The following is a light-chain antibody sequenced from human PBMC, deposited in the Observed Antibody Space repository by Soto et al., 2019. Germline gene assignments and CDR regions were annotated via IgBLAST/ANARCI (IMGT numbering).Light chain of an antibody. CDR1: EKNNKW. Sequence: DIQMTQSPSTLSASVGDRVTITCRASEKNNKWLAWYQQKPGKAPKLLISDASSLESGVPSRFSGSGSGTAFTLTISSLQPDDFATYYCQQCNSYPWTVGQGTKVEIK. CDR3: QQCNSYPWT. CDR2: DAS. J-gene: IGKJ1*01. V-gene: IGKV1-5*01.